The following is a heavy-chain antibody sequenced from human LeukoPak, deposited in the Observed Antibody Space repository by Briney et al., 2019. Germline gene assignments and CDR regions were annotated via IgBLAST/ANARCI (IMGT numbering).Heavy chain of an antibody. CDR1: GGSISSYY. V-gene: IGHV4-59*01. Sequence: SETLSLTCTVSGGSISSYYWSWIRQPPGKGLEWIGYIYYSGSTNYNPSLKSRVTISVDTSKNQFSLKLSSVTAADTAVYYCARGYCSSTSCYEGGFDYWGQGTLVTVSS. CDR3: ARGYCSSTSCYEGGFDY. J-gene: IGHJ4*02. CDR2: IYYSGST. D-gene: IGHD2-2*01.